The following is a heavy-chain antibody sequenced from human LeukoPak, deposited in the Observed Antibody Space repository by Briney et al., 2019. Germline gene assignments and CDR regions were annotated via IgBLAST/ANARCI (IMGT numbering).Heavy chain of an antibody. V-gene: IGHV3-30*02. CDR2: IRYDGSNE. J-gene: IGHJ4*02. CDR1: GFTFSSYG. D-gene: IGHD1-1*01. CDR3: AKPNSIITTGPYYFDY. Sequence: PGGSLRLSCAASGFTFSSYGMHWVRQAPGKGLEWMAFIRYDGSNEYYADSVKGRFTISRDNSKNTLYLQMNSLRAEDTAVYYCAKPNSIITTGPYYFDYWGQGTLVTVSS.